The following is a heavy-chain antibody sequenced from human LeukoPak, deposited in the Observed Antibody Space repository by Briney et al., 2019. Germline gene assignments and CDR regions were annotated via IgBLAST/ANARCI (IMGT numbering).Heavy chain of an antibody. D-gene: IGHD3-22*01. J-gene: IGHJ4*02. V-gene: IGHV4-39*02. CDR3: AKRDDSGGNLVDL. CDR1: GGSIRSGSHY. Sequence: PSETLSLTCTVSGGSIRSGSHYWAWIRQPPGKGLEWIGSIYYSGSIYYNPSLENRVTISIDTSKNHFSLKLSSLSAADTSVYYCAKRDDSGGNLVDLWGQGTLVTVS. CDR2: IYYSGSI.